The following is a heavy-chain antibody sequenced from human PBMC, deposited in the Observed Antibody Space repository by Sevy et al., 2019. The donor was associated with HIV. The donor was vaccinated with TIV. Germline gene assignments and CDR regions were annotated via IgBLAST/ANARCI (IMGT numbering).Heavy chain of an antibody. CDR3: ARTDYDILTGYYISYYYGMDV. J-gene: IGHJ6*02. D-gene: IGHD3-9*01. V-gene: IGHV3-30-3*01. CDR1: GFTFSSYA. Sequence: GGSLRLSCAASGFTFSSYAMHWVRQAPGKGLEWLAVISYDGSNKYYADSVKGRFTISRDNSKNTLYLQMNSLRAEDTAVYYCARTDYDILTGYYISYYYGMDVWGQGTTVTVSS. CDR2: ISYDGSNK.